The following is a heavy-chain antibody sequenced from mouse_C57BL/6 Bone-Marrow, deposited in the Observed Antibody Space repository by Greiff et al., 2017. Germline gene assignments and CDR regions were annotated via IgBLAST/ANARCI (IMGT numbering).Heavy chain of an antibody. J-gene: IGHJ3*01. CDR3: ARPRFAY. CDR1: GYTFTSYG. V-gene: IGHV1-81*01. Sequence: QVQLQQSGAELARPGASVKLSCKASGYTFTSYGISWVKQRPGQGLEWIGEIYPRSGNTYYNEKFKGKATLTADKSSSTAYMELRSLTSEDSAVYFCARPRFAYWGQGTLVTVSA. CDR2: IYPRSGNT.